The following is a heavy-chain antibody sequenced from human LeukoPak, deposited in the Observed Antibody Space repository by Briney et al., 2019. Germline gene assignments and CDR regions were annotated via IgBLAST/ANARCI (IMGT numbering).Heavy chain of an antibody. CDR1: GYSFTSYW. CDR3: ARLEDCSGGSCYGLDAFDI. D-gene: IGHD2-15*01. Sequence: GESLQISCKGSGYSFTSYWIGWVRQMPGKGLEWMGIIYPGDSDTRDSPSFQGQVTISADKSISTAYLQWSSLKASDTAMYYCARLEDCSGGSCYGLDAFDIWGQGTMVTVSS. J-gene: IGHJ3*02. CDR2: IYPGDSDT. V-gene: IGHV5-51*01.